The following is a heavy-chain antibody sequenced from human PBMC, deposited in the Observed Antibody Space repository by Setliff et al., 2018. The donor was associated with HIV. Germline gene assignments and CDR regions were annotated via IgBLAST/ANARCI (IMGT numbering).Heavy chain of an antibody. CDR3: ARGRKRDGYNFYYYYMDV. D-gene: IGHD5-12*01. CDR1: GGSISSYY. Sequence: SETLSLTCTVSGGSISSYYWSWIRQPPGKGLEWIGYIYYSGSTNYNPSLKSRVTISVGTSKNQFSLKLSSVTAADTAVYYCARGRKRDGYNFYYYYMDVWDKGTTVTVSS. CDR2: IYYSGST. J-gene: IGHJ6*03. V-gene: IGHV4-59*12.